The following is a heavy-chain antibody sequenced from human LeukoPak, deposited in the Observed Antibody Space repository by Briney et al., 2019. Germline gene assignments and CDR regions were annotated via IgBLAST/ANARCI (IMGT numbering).Heavy chain of an antibody. J-gene: IGHJ6*02. Sequence: GGSLRLSCAASGFTFSSCALSWVRQAPGKGLGWVSAISGSGGSTYYADSVKGWFTISRDNSKNTLYLQMNSLRAEDTAVYYCAKRIEGRGYYGMDVWGQGTTVTVSS. CDR2: ISGSGGST. CDR1: GFTFSSCA. CDR3: AKRIEGRGYYGMDV. V-gene: IGHV3-23*01. D-gene: IGHD2/OR15-2a*01.